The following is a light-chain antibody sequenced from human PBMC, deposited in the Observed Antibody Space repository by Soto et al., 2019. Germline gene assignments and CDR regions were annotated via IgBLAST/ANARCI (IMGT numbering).Light chain of an antibody. Sequence: HSVLTQPSSGSASPGRSITFSFTVTKSDVGGYNYVSWYQQYPGKAPKLMIYDVDTRPSGVSNRFSVSNSGNTAFLTLFGLQADDEAYYYCSSYTNSNTIVFGSETNVTVL. CDR1: KSDVGGYNY. CDR2: DVD. J-gene: IGLJ1*01. CDR3: SSYTNSNTIV. V-gene: IGLV2-14*01.